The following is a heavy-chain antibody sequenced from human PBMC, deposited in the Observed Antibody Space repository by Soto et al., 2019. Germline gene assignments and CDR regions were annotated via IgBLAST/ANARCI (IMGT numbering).Heavy chain of an antibody. J-gene: IGHJ3*02. CDR3: ARDLEYCSSTSCYAGNAFDI. CDR1: GYTYTSYY. D-gene: IGHD2-2*01. Sequence: GASVKVSCKASGYTYTSYYMHWVRQEHEQGLEWMGIINPSGGSTSYAQKFQGRVTMTRDTSTSTVYMELSSLRSEDTAVYYCARDLEYCSSTSCYAGNAFDIWGQGTMVTVSS. CDR2: INPSGGST. V-gene: IGHV1-46*03.